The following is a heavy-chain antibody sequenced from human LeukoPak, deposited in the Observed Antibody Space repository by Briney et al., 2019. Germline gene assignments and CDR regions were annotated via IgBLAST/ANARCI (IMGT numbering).Heavy chain of an antibody. CDR1: GVAISRGSYA. CDR3: VRGRYSSGWFKDKNWFDP. D-gene: IGHD6-19*01. V-gene: IGHV4-30-4*07. J-gene: IGHJ5*02. Sequence: PSETLSLTCAVSGVAISRGSYAWNWIRQPPGKGLEWIAYIYHSGTTYYNPSLKSRATISVDTSKNQFSLKLSSVTAADTAVYYCVRGRYSSGWFKDKNWFDPWGQGIPVTVSS. CDR2: IYHSGTT.